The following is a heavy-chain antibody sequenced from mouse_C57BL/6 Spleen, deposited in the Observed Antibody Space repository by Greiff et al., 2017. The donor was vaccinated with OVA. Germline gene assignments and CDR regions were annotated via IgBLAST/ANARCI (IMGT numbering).Heavy chain of an antibody. D-gene: IGHD2-4*01. Sequence: QVQLKQPGAELVRPGTSVKLSCKASGYTFTSYWMHWVKQRPGQGLEWIGVIDPSDSYTNYNQKFKGKATLTVDTSSSTAYMQLSSLTSEDSAVYYCARSKAYYDYDVGDYWGQGTTLTVSS. V-gene: IGHV1-59*01. CDR3: ARSKAYYDYDVGDY. CDR1: GYTFTSYW. J-gene: IGHJ2*01. CDR2: IDPSDSYT.